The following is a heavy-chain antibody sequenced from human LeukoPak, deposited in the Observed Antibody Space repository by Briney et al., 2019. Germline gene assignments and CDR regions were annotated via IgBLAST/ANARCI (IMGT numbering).Heavy chain of an antibody. J-gene: IGHJ4*02. D-gene: IGHD6-13*01. CDR3: ARIIAAAGDPFFYFDY. CDR1: GYSFTSYW. Sequence: GESLKISCKGSGYSFTSYWIGWVRQRPGKGLEWMGTIYPGDSDTRYSPSFQGQVTISADKSISTAYLQWSRLKASDTAMYYCARIIAAAGDPFFYFDYWGQGTLVTVSS. CDR2: IYPGDSDT. V-gene: IGHV5-51*01.